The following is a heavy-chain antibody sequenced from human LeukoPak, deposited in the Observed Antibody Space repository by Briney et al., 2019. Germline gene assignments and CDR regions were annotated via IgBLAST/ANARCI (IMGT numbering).Heavy chain of an antibody. CDR3: AKDRRPNNYHASGTHY. CDR2: IRYDGSHK. Sequence: GSLRLSCAASGFTFSSYAMSWVRQAPGKGLEWVAFIRYDGSHKYYADSVKGRFTISRDNSKNTLYLQMNSLRAEDTAVYYCAKDRRPNNYHASGTHYWGQGTLVTVSS. V-gene: IGHV3-30*02. CDR1: GFTFSSYA. J-gene: IGHJ4*02. D-gene: IGHD3-10*01.